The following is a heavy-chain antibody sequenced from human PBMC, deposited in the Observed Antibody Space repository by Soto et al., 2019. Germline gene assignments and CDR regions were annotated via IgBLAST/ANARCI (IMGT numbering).Heavy chain of an antibody. J-gene: IGHJ4*02. V-gene: IGHV3-23*01. CDR3: ARVPDLNYCSKTSCLYYFDY. D-gene: IGHD2-2*01. CDR1: GFTFSSYA. CDR2: ISGSGSNP. Sequence: GGSLRLSCAASGFTFSSYAMSWVRQAPGQGLEWVSAISGSGSNPYYADSVKGRFTISRDNSKNTLYLQMNSLRAEDTAVYYCARVPDLNYCSKTSCLYYFDYWGQGALVTVSS.